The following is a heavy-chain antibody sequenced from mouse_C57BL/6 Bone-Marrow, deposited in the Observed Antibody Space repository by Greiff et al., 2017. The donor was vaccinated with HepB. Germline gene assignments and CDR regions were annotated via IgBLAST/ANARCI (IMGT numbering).Heavy chain of an antibody. CDR3: TFYDGYPYYYAMDY. Sequence: EVKLVESGGGLVQPGGSMKLSCVASGFTFSNYWMNWVRQSPEKGLEWVAQIRLKSDNYATHYAESVKGRFTISRDDSKSSVYLQMNNLRAEDTGIYYCTFYDGYPYYYAMDYWGQGTSVTVSS. V-gene: IGHV6-3*01. J-gene: IGHJ4*01. CDR1: GFTFSNYW. D-gene: IGHD2-3*01. CDR2: IRLKSDNYAT.